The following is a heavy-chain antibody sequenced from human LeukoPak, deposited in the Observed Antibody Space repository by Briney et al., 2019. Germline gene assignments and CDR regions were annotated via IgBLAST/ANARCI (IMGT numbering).Heavy chain of an antibody. CDR3: ARDLAVAGTGGWFDP. CDR1: GGSISSYY. CDR2: IYYSGST. V-gene: IGHV4-59*01. D-gene: IGHD6-19*01. J-gene: IGHJ5*02. Sequence: SETLSLTCTVSGGSISSYYWSWIRQPPGKGLEWIGYIYYSGSTNYNPSLKSRVTISVDTSKNQFSLKLSSVTAADTAVYYCARDLAVAGTGGWFDPWGQGTLVTVSS.